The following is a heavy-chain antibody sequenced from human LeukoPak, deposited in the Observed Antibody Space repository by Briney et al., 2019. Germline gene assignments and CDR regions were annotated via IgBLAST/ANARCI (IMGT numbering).Heavy chain of an antibody. D-gene: IGHD3-16*01. CDR1: GGSISSGDYY. J-gene: IGHJ2*01. CDR2: IYYSGST. CDR3: ARDLLTSRGSYFHL. Sequence: SQTLSLTCTVSGGSISSGDYYWRWLRQPPGKVLEWIGYIYYSGSTYYNPSLKSRFTISVDTSKNQFSLKLSSVTAADTAVYHCARDLLTSRGSYFHLWGRSTLVTVSS. V-gene: IGHV4-30-4*08.